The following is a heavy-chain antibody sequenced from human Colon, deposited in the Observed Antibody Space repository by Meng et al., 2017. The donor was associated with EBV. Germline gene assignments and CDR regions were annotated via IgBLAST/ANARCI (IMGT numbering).Heavy chain of an antibody. J-gene: IGHJ4*02. CDR1: GGSINSGEYY. CDR2: IYYTGST. Sequence: VRPQVAAPGLVKPSPTLSLTCTVSGGSINSGEYYWSWIRQPPGKGLEWIGYIYYTGSTYYNPSLKSRVTISMDTSKNQFSLRLSSVTAADTAVYYCARNYYFDYWGQGTLVTVSS. V-gene: IGHV4-30-4*01. CDR3: ARNYYFDY.